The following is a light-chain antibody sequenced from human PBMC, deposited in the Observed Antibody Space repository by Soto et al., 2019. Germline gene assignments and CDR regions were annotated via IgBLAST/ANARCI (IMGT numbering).Light chain of an antibody. CDR1: QSVSRY. V-gene: IGKV3-20*01. CDR2: GAS. Sequence: EIVLTQSPGILSLSPGERATLSCRASQSVSRYLIWFQQKPGQAPRLLIYGASSMATGIPDRFSGSGSGTDFTLTISRLEPEDFAVFYCLQYGSSPYTFGQGTKLEIK. J-gene: IGKJ2*01. CDR3: LQYGSSPYT.